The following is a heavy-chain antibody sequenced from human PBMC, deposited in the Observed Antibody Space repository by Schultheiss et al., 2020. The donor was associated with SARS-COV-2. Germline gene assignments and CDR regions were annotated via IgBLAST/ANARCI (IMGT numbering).Heavy chain of an antibody. Sequence: GGSLRLSCKASGYSFTNYWIGWVRQVPGKGLEWMGIIYPGDSDTRYSPSFQGQVTISADKSISTAYLQWSSLKASDTAMYYCARLGPRTLDPYYYYGMDVWGQGTTVTVSS. D-gene: IGHD1/OR15-1a*01. V-gene: IGHV5-51*01. CDR3: ARLGPRTLDPYYYYGMDV. J-gene: IGHJ6*02. CDR1: GYSFTNYW. CDR2: IYPGDSDT.